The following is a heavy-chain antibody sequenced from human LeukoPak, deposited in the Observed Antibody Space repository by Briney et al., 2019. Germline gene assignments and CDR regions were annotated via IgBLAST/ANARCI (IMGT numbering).Heavy chain of an antibody. D-gene: IGHD3-9*01. J-gene: IGHJ3*02. Sequence: EGSLRLSCAASGFTFSSYGMHWVRQAPGKGLEWVAVISYDGSNKYYADSVKGRFTISRDNSKNTLCLRMNSLRAEDTAVYYCAKDRVLRYFDWYHDAFDIRGQGTMVTVSS. CDR1: GFTFSSYG. V-gene: IGHV3-30*18. CDR3: AKDRVLRYFDWYHDAFDI. CDR2: ISYDGSNK.